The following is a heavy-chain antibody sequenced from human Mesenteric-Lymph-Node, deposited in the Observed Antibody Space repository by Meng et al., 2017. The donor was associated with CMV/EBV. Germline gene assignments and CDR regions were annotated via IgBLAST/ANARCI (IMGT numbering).Heavy chain of an antibody. CDR1: GFTFNSYW. CDR2: IKEDGSEK. V-gene: IGHV3-7*01. Sequence: GGSLRLSCAASGFTFNSYWMNWVRQAPGKGLEWVANIKEDGSEKYYVDSVKGRFTISRDNAKNSLYLQMNSLRAEDTAVYYCARVRIAAHYYYYGMDVWGQGTTVTVSS. D-gene: IGHD6-6*01. J-gene: IGHJ6*02. CDR3: ARVRIAAHYYYYGMDV.